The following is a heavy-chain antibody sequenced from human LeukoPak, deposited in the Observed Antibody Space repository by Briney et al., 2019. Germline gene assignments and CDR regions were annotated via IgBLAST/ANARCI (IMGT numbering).Heavy chain of an antibody. J-gene: IGHJ2*01. V-gene: IGHV3-72*01. D-gene: IGHD3-10*01. Sequence: PGGSLRLSCAASGFTFSDHYMDWVRQAPGKGLEWVGRTRNKANSYTTEYGASVKGRFTISRDDSKNSLYLQMNSLKTEDTAVYYCARDSGLNWYFDLWGRGTLVPVSS. CDR1: GFTFSDHY. CDR3: ARDSGLNWYFDL. CDR2: TRNKANSYTT.